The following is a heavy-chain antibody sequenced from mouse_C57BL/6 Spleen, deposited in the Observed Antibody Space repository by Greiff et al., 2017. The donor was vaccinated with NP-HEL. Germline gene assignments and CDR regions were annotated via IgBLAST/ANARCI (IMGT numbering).Heavy chain of an antibody. CDR3: ARGLLRFYAMDY. V-gene: IGHV5-17*01. CDR1: GFTFSDYG. J-gene: IGHJ4*01. D-gene: IGHD1-1*01. CDR2: ISSGSSTI. Sequence: EVMLVESGGGLVKPGGSLKLSCAASGFTFSDYGMHWVRQAPEKGLEWVAYISSGSSTIYYADTVKGRFTISRDNAKNTLFLQMTSLRSADTAMYYCARGLLRFYAMDYWGQGTSVTVSS.